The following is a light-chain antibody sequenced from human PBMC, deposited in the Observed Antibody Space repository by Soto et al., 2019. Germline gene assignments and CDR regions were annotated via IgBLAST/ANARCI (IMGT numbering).Light chain of an antibody. V-gene: IGKV3-11*01. CDR2: DAS. CDR1: QSVSSY. J-gene: IGKJ4*01. CDR3: QQRSNWPPSLT. Sequence: EIVLTQSPATLSLSPGERATLSCRASQSVSSYLAWYQQKPGQAPRLLIYDASNRATGIPARFSGSGSGTDFPLPISSLEPEDFAVYYCQQRSNWPPSLTFGGGTKVEIK.